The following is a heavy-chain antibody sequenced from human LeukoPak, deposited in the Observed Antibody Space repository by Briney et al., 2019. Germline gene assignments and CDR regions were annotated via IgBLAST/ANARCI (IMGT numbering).Heavy chain of an antibody. V-gene: IGHV1-69*05. CDR2: IIPIFGTA. Sequence: SVKVSCKASGGTFSSYAISWVRQAPGQGLEWMGRIIPIFGTANYAQKFQGRVTITTDESTSTAYMELSSLRSEDTAVYYCARVSGSYSGAFDIWGRGTMVTVSS. CDR1: GGTFSSYA. J-gene: IGHJ3*02. CDR3: ARVSGSYSGAFDI. D-gene: IGHD1-26*01.